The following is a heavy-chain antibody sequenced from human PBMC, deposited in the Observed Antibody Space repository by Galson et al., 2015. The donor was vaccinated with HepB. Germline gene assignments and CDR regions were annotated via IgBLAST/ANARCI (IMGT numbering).Heavy chain of an antibody. CDR3: AKDRPNNYYDSSGYLDY. D-gene: IGHD3-22*01. CDR1: GLTFSTYA. J-gene: IGHJ4*02. Sequence: SLRLSCAASGLTFSTYAMTWVRQAPGKGLKWVSGISGSGGSTYYADSVKGRFTISRDNSKNTLYLQINSLRAEDTAVYYCAKDRPNNYYDSSGYLDYWGQGTLVTVSS. V-gene: IGHV3-23*01. CDR2: ISGSGGST.